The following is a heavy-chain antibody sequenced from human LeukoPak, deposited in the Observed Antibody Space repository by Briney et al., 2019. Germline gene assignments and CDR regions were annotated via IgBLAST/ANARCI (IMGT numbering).Heavy chain of an antibody. CDR3: AKVHSGSYLKLLSPSPCAFDI. CDR1: GFTFSSYA. D-gene: IGHD1-26*01. V-gene: IGHV3-23*01. CDR2: ISGSGGST. Sequence: GGSLRLSCAASGFTFSSYAMSWVRQAPGKGLEWVSAISGSGGSTYYADSVKGRFTISRDNSKNTLYLQMNSLRAEDTAVYYCAKVHSGSYLKLLSPSPCAFDIWGQGTMVTVSS. J-gene: IGHJ3*02.